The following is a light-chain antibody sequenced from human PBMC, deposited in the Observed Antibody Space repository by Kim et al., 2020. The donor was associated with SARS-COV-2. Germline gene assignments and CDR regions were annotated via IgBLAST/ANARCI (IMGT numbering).Light chain of an antibody. CDR3: QSYDSSLSIVV. Sequence: QRVTISCTGSSSNIGAGYDVQWYEQVPGTAPKLLIYGDNNRPSGVPDRFSGSKSDTSASLPITGLQAEDEADYYCQSYDSSLSIVVFGGGTQLTVL. J-gene: IGLJ2*01. CDR2: GDN. V-gene: IGLV1-40*01. CDR1: SSNIGAGYD.